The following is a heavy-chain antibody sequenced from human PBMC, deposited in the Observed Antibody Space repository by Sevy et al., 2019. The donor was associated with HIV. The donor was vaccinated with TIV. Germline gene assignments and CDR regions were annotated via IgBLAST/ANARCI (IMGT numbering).Heavy chain of an antibody. Sequence: GGSLRLSCAASEFIFTGYWMNWVRQVPGKGLEWVANIDQDGSDKRYVDSVRGRFTISRDNANNFLYLQMSSLRADDTAVYYCARAGGWGNINHSNQILDIWGHGTKVTVSS. V-gene: IGHV3-7*01. CDR2: IDQDGSDK. CDR3: ARAGGWGNINHSNQILDI. CDR1: EFIFTGYW. D-gene: IGHD3-16*01. J-gene: IGHJ3*02.